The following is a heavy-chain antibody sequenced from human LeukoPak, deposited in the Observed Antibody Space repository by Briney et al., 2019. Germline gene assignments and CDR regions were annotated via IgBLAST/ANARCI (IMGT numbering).Heavy chain of an antibody. D-gene: IGHD1-14*01. CDR1: AFTFRTYG. CDR3: AKDRHPARTDGYYFDY. J-gene: IGHJ4*02. V-gene: IGHV3-30*18. Sequence: GGSLSLSCAASAFTFRTYGVHWVRQAPGKGLEWVAVISYDANNKNYADSVKGRFTISRDNSKNTLYLQINSLRAEDTAVYYCAKDRHPARTDGYYFDYWGQGTLVTVSS. CDR2: ISYDANNK.